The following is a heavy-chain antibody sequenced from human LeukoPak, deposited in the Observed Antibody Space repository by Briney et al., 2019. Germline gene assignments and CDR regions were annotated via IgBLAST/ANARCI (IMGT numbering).Heavy chain of an antibody. CDR1: GGSFSGYY. J-gene: IGHJ4*02. V-gene: IGHV4-34*01. Sequence: SETLSLTCAVYGGSFSGYYWSWIRQPPGKGLEWIGEINHSGSTNYNPSLKSRVTTSVDTSKNQFSLKLSSVTAADTAVYYCARRGKYSYGYRDYWGQGTLVTVSS. CDR2: INHSGST. CDR3: ARRGKYSYGYRDY. D-gene: IGHD5-18*01.